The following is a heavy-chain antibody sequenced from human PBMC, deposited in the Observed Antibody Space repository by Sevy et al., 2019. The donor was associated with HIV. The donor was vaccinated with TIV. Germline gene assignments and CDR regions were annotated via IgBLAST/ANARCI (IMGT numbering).Heavy chain of an antibody. CDR2: ISWNSGSI. CDR1: GFTFDDYA. Sequence: GGSLRLSCAASGFTFDDYAMHWVRQAPGKGLEWVSGISWNSGSIGYADSVKGRFTIPRDNAKNSLYLQMNSLRAEDTALYYCAKERADYYDSSVFDYWGQGTLVTVSS. CDR3: AKERADYYDSSVFDY. D-gene: IGHD3-22*01. V-gene: IGHV3-9*01. J-gene: IGHJ4*02.